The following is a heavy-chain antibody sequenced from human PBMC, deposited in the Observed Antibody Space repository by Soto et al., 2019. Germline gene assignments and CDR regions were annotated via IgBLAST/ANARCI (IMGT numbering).Heavy chain of an antibody. Sequence: PSETLSLTCTVSGGSISSYYWSWIRQPPGKGLEWIGYIYYSGSTNYNPSFKSRVTISVDTSKNQFSLKLSSVTAADTAVYYCARTNYYDSSGYYGVDYYYYGMDVWGQGTTVTVSS. V-gene: IGHV4-59*01. J-gene: IGHJ6*02. CDR1: GGSISSYY. CDR3: ARTNYYDSSGYYGVDYYYYGMDV. CDR2: IYYSGST. D-gene: IGHD3-22*01.